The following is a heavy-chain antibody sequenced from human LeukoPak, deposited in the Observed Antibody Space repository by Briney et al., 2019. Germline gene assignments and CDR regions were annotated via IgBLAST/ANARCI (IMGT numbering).Heavy chain of an antibody. CDR3: AQEGDNLWGSYRYTNFDF. J-gene: IGHJ4*02. V-gene: IGHV3-30*04. D-gene: IGHD3-16*02. CDR2: ISSDGGST. CDR1: GFTFSSYV. Sequence: GGSLRLSCAASGFTFSSYVVHWVRQAPGKGLEGVAVISSDGGSTYYADSVKGRFTISRDNSKSTLYLQMNSLRAEDTAVYYSAQEGDNLWGSYRYTNFDFWGQGTLVTVSS.